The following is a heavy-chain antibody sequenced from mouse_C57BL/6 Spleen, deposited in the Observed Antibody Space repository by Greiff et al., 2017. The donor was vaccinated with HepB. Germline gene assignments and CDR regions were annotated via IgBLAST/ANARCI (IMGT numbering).Heavy chain of an antibody. CDR2: IDPANGNT. D-gene: IGHD1-1*01. Sequence: VQLQQSVAELVRPGASVKLSCTASGFNIKNSYMHWVKQRPEQGLEWIGRIDPANGNTKYAPKFQGQATITADTSSNTAYLQLSSLTSEDTAIYYCAYYYYGSSHWYFDVWGTGTTVTVSS. CDR1: GFNIKNSY. V-gene: IGHV14-3*01. CDR3: AYYYYGSSHWYFDV. J-gene: IGHJ1*03.